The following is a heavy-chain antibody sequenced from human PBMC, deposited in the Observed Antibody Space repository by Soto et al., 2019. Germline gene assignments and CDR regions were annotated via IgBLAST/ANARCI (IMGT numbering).Heavy chain of an antibody. CDR2: ISGSGGST. CDR1: GFTFSSYA. V-gene: IGHV3-23*01. J-gene: IGHJ4*02. D-gene: IGHD3-22*01. CDR3: AKAKYDSSGYSFDY. Sequence: GGSLRLSCAASGFTFSSYAMSWVRQAPGKGLEWVSAISGSGGSTYYADSVKGRFTISRDNSKSTLYLQMNSLRAEDTAVYYCAKAKYDSSGYSFDYWGQGTLVTVSS.